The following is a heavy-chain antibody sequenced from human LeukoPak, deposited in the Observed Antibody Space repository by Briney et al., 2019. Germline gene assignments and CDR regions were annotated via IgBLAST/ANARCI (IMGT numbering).Heavy chain of an antibody. J-gene: IGHJ5*02. Sequence: PGGSLRLSCAVSGFTFSNYWMSWVRQAPGKGLEWVANIKQDGSEKFYVDSVKGRFTISRDNAKNSLYLQMNSLRAEDTALYYCARGGYGDSSGYNWFDTWGQGTLVTVSS. CDR3: ARGGYGDSSGYNWFDT. V-gene: IGHV3-7*01. D-gene: IGHD4-17*01. CDR2: IKQDGSEK. CDR1: GFTFSNYW.